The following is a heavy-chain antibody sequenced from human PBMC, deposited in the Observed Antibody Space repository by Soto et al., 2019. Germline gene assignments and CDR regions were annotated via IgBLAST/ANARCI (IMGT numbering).Heavy chain of an antibody. CDR1: GGTFNSYD. Sequence: QVQLVQSGAEVKKPGSSMKVSCKASGGTFNSYDINWVRQAPGQGLEWMGGIIPIVETPKYAQKFQGRVTITAEESTNTVYMEFSRLTSEDTAMYYCARLSRPNYYDTSGFFKGNWFNPWGQGTLVTVSS. CDR2: IIPIVETP. V-gene: IGHV1-69*01. D-gene: IGHD3-22*01. CDR3: ARLSRPNYYDTSGFFKGNWFNP. J-gene: IGHJ5*02.